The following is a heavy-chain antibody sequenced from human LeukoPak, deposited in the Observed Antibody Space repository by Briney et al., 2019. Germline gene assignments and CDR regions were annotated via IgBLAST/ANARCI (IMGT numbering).Heavy chain of an antibody. D-gene: IGHD3-10*01. CDR3: LSGSGH. V-gene: IGHV3-7*01. Sequence: GGSLRLSCAAAGFIFRNYWMGWVRQAPGKGLEWVANINEDGSEKYYVDSVKGRFIISRDNAKNSLYLQMNILRAENTAVFYCLSGSGHCGQGALVTVSS. J-gene: IGHJ4*02. CDR1: GFIFRNYW. CDR2: INEDGSEK.